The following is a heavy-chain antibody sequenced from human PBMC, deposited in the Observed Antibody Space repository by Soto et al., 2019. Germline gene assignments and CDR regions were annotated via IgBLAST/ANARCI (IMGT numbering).Heavy chain of an antibody. V-gene: IGHV3-66*01. CDR3: ASKKLYGDYGYYYYYYMDV. J-gene: IGHJ6*03. CDR1: GFTVSSNY. D-gene: IGHD4-17*01. CDR2: IYSGGST. Sequence: GGSLRLSCAASGFTVSSNYMSWVRQAPGKGLEWVSAIYSGGSTYYADSVKGRFTISRDNSKNTLYLQMNSLRAEDTAVYYCASKKLYGDYGYYYYYYMDVWGKGTTVTVSS.